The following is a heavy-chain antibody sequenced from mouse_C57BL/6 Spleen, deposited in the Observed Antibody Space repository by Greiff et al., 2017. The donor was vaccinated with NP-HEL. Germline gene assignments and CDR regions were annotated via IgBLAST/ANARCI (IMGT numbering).Heavy chain of an antibody. CDR1: GYTFTSYW. V-gene: IGHV1-64*01. J-gene: IGHJ1*03. D-gene: IGHD1-1*01. CDR2: IHPNSGST. CDR3: AREEYYGSSYGYFDV. Sequence: QVQLQQPGAELVKPGASVKLSCTASGYTFTSYWMHWVKQRPGQGLEWIGMIHPNSGSTNYTEKFKSKATLTVDKSSSTAYMQLSSLTTEDAAVYYCAREEYYGSSYGYFDVWGTGTTVTVSS.